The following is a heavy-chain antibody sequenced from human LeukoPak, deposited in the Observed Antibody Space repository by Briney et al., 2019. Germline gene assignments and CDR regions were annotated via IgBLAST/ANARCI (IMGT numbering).Heavy chain of an antibody. CDR1: GYTFTSYY. J-gene: IGHJ4*02. CDR3: ARDPDPLDWGSFRYFDY. Sequence: ASVKVSCKASGYTFTSYYMHWVRQAPGQGLEWMGWINPNSGGTNYAQKFQGRVTMTRDTSISTAYMELSRLRSDDTAVYYCARDPDPLDWGSFRYFDYWGQGTLVTVSS. V-gene: IGHV1-2*02. D-gene: IGHD3/OR15-3a*01. CDR2: INPNSGGT.